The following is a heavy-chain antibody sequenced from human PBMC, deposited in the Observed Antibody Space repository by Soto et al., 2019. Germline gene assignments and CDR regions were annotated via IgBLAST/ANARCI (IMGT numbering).Heavy chain of an antibody. Sequence: GGSLRLSCAASGFTFSSYAMAWVRQAPGKGLEWVSAISGSGGSTYYADSVKGRFTISRDNSKNTLYLQMNSLRAEDTAVYYCAARDGRAYCGGDCGTLTDYWGQGTLVTVSS. CDR3: AARDGRAYCGGDCGTLTDY. CDR2: ISGSGGST. D-gene: IGHD2-21*02. V-gene: IGHV3-23*01. J-gene: IGHJ4*02. CDR1: GFTFSSYA.